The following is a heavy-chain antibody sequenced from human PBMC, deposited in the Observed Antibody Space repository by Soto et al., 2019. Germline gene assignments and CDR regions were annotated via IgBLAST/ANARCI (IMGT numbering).Heavy chain of an antibody. Sequence: PGGSLRLSCAASGFTFSNFGMHWVRQAPGKGLEWVAVIWYDGNKKHYADSVKGRFTISRDNSKNTLYLQMNSLRGEDTALYFCARERFGKSPDESFAFDLWGQGSLVTVSS. CDR1: GFTFSNFG. CDR2: IWYDGNKK. CDR3: ARERFGKSPDESFAFDL. J-gene: IGHJ3*01. V-gene: IGHV3-33*01. D-gene: IGHD3-16*01.